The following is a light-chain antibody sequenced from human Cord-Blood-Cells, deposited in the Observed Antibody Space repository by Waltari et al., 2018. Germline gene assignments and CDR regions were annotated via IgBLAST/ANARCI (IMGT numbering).Light chain of an antibody. CDR1: QSISSY. CDR2: AAS. V-gene: IGKV1-39*01. J-gene: IGKJ5*01. Sequence: DIQMTQSPSSLSASVGDRVTITCRASQSISSYLNWYQQKPGKAPKLLIYAASSLQSGVPSRFSDSGSVTDFTLTISSLQPEDFATYYCQQSYSEITFGQGTRLEIK. CDR3: QQSYSEIT.